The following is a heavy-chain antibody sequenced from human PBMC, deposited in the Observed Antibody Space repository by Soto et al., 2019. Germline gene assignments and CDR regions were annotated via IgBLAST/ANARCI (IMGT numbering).Heavy chain of an antibody. CDR2: INAGSGNT. V-gene: IGHV1-3*01. D-gene: IGHD1-26*01. CDR1: GYTFTSYA. CDR3: ARGVGSGLSAY. J-gene: IGHJ4*02. Sequence: QVQLVQSGAEVKKPGASVKVSCKASGYTFTSYAMHWVRQAPGQRLEWMGWINAGSGNTKYSQKFQGRVTITRDTSASTAYMELSSLRSEDTAVYYCARGVGSGLSAYWGQGTLVTVAS.